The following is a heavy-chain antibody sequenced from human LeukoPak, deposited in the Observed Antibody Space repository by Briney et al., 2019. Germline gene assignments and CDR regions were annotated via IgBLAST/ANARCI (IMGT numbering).Heavy chain of an antibody. V-gene: IGHV3-23*01. CDR1: GFSFSGYS. J-gene: IGHJ4*02. Sequence: GGSLRLSCAASGFSFSGYSMSWVRQAPGKGLEWVSAIKSGGGTYYADSVKGRLTISRDNSKNTVYLEMNSLRGEDTAIYYCVNRYDKSGYDFDYWGQGTLVTVSS. CDR2: IKSGGGT. CDR3: VNRYDKSGYDFDY. D-gene: IGHD3-22*01.